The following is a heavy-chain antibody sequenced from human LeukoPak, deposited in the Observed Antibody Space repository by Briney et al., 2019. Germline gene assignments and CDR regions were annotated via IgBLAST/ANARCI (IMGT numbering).Heavy chain of an antibody. CDR2: INGSGGST. CDR3: AKGLAAAGTPEGWFDP. J-gene: IGHJ5*02. CDR1: GFTFSSYA. Sequence: GGTLRLSCAASGFTFSSYAMSWVRQAPGKGLEWVSAINGSGGSTYYADFVKGRFTISRDNSKNTLYLQMNSLRAEDTAVYYCAKGLAAAGTPEGWFDPWGQGTLVTVSS. V-gene: IGHV3-23*01. D-gene: IGHD6-13*01.